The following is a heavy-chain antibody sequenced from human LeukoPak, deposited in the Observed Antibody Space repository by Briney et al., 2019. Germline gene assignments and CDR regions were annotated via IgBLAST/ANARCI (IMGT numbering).Heavy chain of an antibody. CDR1: GLTVSGNH. CDR3: WTYFYDSSGVDDALDI. Sequence: GGSLRLSCAASGLTVSGNHMSWVREAPEKGLEWVSVIYTGGGTYYTNSVKGWFTVSRDKSKNTLYLQMSSLRPEATAVYSCWTYFYDSSGVDDALDIWGQGTMVTVSS. J-gene: IGHJ3*02. CDR2: IYTGGGT. V-gene: IGHV3-66*02. D-gene: IGHD3-22*01.